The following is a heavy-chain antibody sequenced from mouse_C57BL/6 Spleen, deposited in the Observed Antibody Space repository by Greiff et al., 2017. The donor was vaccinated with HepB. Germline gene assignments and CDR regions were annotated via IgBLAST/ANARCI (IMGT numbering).Heavy chain of an antibody. CDR2: IYPGDGDT. Sequence: QVQLQQSGPELVKPGASVKISCKASGYAFSSSWMNWVKQRPGKGLEWIGRIYPGDGDTNYNGKFKGKATLTADKSSSTAYMQLSSLTSEDSAVYFCARDPSAASLRNFDYWGQGTTLTVSS. D-gene: IGHD1-2*01. CDR3: ARDPSAASLRNFDY. V-gene: IGHV1-82*01. CDR1: GYAFSSSW. J-gene: IGHJ2*01.